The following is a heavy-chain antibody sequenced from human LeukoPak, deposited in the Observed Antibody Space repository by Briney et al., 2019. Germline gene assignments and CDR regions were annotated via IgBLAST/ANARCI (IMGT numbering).Heavy chain of an antibody. CDR1: GYTFTNYF. Sequence: ASMKVSCKASGYTFTNYFFNWVRQAPGQGLEWMGIINPNDGSTTYAQKFQQRVTMTWDTSTATVYMELRSLSSEDTAVFYCVRETPIYSSREFDYWGQGTLVTVSS. J-gene: IGHJ4*02. CDR2: INPNDGST. D-gene: IGHD6-13*01. CDR3: VRETPIYSSREFDY. V-gene: IGHV1-46*01.